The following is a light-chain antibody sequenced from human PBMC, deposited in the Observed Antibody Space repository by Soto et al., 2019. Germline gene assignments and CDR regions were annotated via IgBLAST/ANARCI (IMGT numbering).Light chain of an antibody. CDR3: QQYGDSVFT. V-gene: IGKV3-20*01. J-gene: IGKJ3*01. Sequence: EMVLTQSPGTLSLSTGERATLASRASQRVSNNYLAWYQQKPGQAPRFLIYGASTRATGIPDRVSGSGSGTDVTLTSSRLEPDDFAVYYCQQYGDSVFTFGPGTRVDLK. CDR1: QRVSNNY. CDR2: GAS.